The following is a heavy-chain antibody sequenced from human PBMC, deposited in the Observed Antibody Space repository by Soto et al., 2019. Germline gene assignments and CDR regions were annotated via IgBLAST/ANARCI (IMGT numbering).Heavy chain of an antibody. CDR2: IRSKAYGGTT. J-gene: IGHJ4*02. V-gene: IGHV3-49*03. CDR3: TRDRGSRFGELLTSDY. D-gene: IGHD3-10*02. CDR1: GFTFGDYA. Sequence: GSLRLSCTASGFTFGDYAMSWFRQAPGKGLEWVGFIRSKAYGGTTEYAASVKGRFTISRDDSKSIAYLQMNSLKTEDTAMYYCTRDRGSRFGELLTSDYWGQGTLVTVSS.